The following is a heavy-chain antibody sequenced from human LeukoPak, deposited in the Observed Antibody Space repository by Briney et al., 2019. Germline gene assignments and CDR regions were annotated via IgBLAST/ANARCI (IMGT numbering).Heavy chain of an antibody. CDR2: IYHSGNT. CDR1: SYSITSGHF. Sequence: PSETLSLTCAVCSYSITSGHFWGWIRQPPGKGLEWIASIYHSGNTYYNPSLKSRVTISVDTSKNQFSLKLSSVTAADTALYYCAREYGSSSFDYWGQGTLVTVSS. J-gene: IGHJ4*02. D-gene: IGHD2-15*01. V-gene: IGHV4-38-2*02. CDR3: AREYGSSSFDY.